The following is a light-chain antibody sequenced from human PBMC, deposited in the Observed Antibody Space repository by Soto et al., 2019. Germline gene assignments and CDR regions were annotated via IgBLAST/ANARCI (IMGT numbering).Light chain of an antibody. CDR3: QQYGSAPYT. CDR2: GAS. Sequence: EIVLTQSPGTLSLSPGERATLSCRASQSVSSSYLAWYQQKPGQAPRLLIYGASSRATGIPDRFSGSGPGTDFTLSISRLEPEAFALYSCQQYGSAPYTFGHGTKLQIK. CDR1: QSVSSSY. J-gene: IGKJ2*01. V-gene: IGKV3-20*01.